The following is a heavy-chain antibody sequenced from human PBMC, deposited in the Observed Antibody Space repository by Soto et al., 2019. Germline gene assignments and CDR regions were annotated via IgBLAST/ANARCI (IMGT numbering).Heavy chain of an antibody. J-gene: IGHJ4*02. Sequence: GGSLRLSCAASGFTFSSYGMHCVRQAPGKGLEWVAVISYDGSNKYYADSVKGRFTISRDNSKNTLYLQMNSLRAEDTAVYYCSKDQAFLECFLDYCSQ. CDR3: SKDQAFLECFLDY. CDR2: ISYDGSNK. V-gene: IGHV3-30*18. CDR1: GFTFSSYG. D-gene: IGHD3-3*02.